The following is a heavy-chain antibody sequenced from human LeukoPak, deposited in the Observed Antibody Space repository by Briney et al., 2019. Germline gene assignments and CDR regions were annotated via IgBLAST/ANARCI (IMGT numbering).Heavy chain of an antibody. CDR1: GFLFTRYW. J-gene: IGHJ3*02. V-gene: IGHV3-7*01. CDR2: IKENGNEQ. Sequence: GGSLRLSCEASGFLFTRYWMSWVRQAPGKGPEWVAHIKENGNEQYYADSVKGRFTICRDNVKQSLCLQMNNLRVEDTAVYYCARGPGDYDASDIWGQGTVVTVSS. D-gene: IGHD4-11*01. CDR3: ARGPGDYDASDI.